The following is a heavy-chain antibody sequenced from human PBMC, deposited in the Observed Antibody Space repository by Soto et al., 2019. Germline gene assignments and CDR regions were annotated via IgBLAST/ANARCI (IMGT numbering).Heavy chain of an antibody. CDR2: ISSTTNYI. J-gene: IGHJ4*02. V-gene: IGHV3-21*06. CDR1: GFTFTRYS. Sequence: EVQLVESGGGLVKPGGSLRLSCAASGFTFTRYSMNWVRQAPGKGLEWVSSISSTTNYIYYGDSMKGRFTISRDNAKNSLCLERNSLRAEDTAVYYCARESEDLTSNFDYWGQGTLVTVSS. CDR3: ARESEDLTSNFDY.